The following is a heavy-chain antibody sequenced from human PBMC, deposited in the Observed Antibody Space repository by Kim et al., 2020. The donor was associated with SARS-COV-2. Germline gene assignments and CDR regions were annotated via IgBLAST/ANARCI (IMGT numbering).Heavy chain of an antibody. Sequence: ASVKVSCKASGYTFTSYGISWVRQAPGQGLEWMGWISAYNGNTNYAQKLQGRVTMTTDTSTSTAYMELRSLRSDDTAVYYCAREFHHYYDSSGYYRLDYWGQGTLVTVSS. D-gene: IGHD3-22*01. V-gene: IGHV1-18*01. J-gene: IGHJ4*02. CDR1: GYTFTSYG. CDR2: ISAYNGNT. CDR3: AREFHHYYDSSGYYRLDY.